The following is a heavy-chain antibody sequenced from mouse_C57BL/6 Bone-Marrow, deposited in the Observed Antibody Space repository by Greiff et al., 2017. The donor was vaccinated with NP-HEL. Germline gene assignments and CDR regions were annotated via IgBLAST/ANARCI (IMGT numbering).Heavy chain of an antibody. CDR2: INPSNGGT. D-gene: IGHD2-5*01. J-gene: IGHJ1*03. V-gene: IGHV1-53*01. CDR1: GYTFTSYW. CDR3: ARSGAYYSNYEGYFDV. Sequence: QVQLQQPGAELVKPGASVKVSCKASGYTFTSYWMHWVKQRPGQGLEWIGNINPSNGGTNYNEKFKSKATLTVDKSSSTAYMQLSSLTSEDSAVYYCARSGAYYSNYEGYFDVWGTGTTVTVSS.